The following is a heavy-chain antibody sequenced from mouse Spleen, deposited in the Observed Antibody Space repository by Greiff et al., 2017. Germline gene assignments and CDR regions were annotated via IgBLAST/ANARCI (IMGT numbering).Heavy chain of an antibody. CDR1: GFTFSSYG. Sequence: EVHLVESGGDLVKPGGSLKLSCAASGFTFSSYGMSWVRQTPDKRLEWVATISSGGSYTYYPDSVKGRFTISRDNAKNTLYLQMSSLKSEDTAMYYCARGGYDGAWFAYWGQGTLVTVSA. J-gene: IGHJ3*01. CDR2: ISSGGSYT. V-gene: IGHV5-6*01. D-gene: IGHD2-2*01. CDR3: ARGGYDGAWFAY.